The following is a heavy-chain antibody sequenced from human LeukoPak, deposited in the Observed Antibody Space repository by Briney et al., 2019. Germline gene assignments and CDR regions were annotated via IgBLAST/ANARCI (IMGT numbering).Heavy chain of an antibody. CDR1: GGSISSSSYY. CDR3: ARAEQYHYDSSGSPEY. J-gene: IGHJ4*02. D-gene: IGHD3-22*01. CDR2: IYYSGST. Sequence: SETLSLTCTVSGGSISSSSYYWGWIRQPPGKGLEWIGSIYYSGSTYYNPSLKRRVTISVDTSKNQFSLKLSSGTGADTAVYYCARAEQYHYDSSGSPEYWGQGNLVTVSS. V-gene: IGHV4-39*07.